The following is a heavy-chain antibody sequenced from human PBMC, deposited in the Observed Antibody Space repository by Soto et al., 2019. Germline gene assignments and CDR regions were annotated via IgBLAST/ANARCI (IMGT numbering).Heavy chain of an antibody. CDR1: GYTFTSYG. D-gene: IGHD2-15*01. CDR3: AVGYCSGGPCSTGRWFDP. J-gene: IGHJ5*02. Sequence: ASVKVSCKASGYTFTSYGISWVRQAPGQGLEWMGWISAYNGNTNYAQKLQGRVTMTTDTSTSTAYMELRSLRSDDTAVYYCAVGYCSGGPCSTGRWFDPWGQGTLVTVSS. V-gene: IGHV1-18*01. CDR2: ISAYNGNT.